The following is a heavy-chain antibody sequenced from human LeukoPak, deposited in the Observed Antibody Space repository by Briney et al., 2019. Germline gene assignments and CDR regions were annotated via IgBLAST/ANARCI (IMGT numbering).Heavy chain of an antibody. J-gene: IGHJ4*02. D-gene: IGHD5-18*01. CDR3: AKVDSYGYYPFGY. V-gene: IGHV3-23*01. Sequence: GGSLRLSCAASGFTFSNYAMSWVRQAPGKGLEWVSAISGSGGSTYYADSVKGRFTISRDNFKNTLFVQMNSLRAEDTAIYYCAKVDSYGYYPFGYWGQGTLVTVSS. CDR1: GFTFSNYA. CDR2: ISGSGGST.